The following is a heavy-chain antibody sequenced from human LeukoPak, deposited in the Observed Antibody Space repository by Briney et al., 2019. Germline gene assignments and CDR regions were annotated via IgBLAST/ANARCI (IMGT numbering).Heavy chain of an antibody. D-gene: IGHD3-22*01. CDR3: ARNAYYYDSSGYYRISYYFDY. CDR1: GGSISSYY. CDR2: IYYSGST. Sequence: SETLSLTCTVSGGSISSYYWSWIRQPPGKGLEWIGYIYYSGSTNYNPSLKSRVTISVDTSKNQFSLKLSSVTAADTAVYYCARNAYYYDSSGYYRISYYFDYWGQGTLVTVSS. J-gene: IGHJ4*02. V-gene: IGHV4-59*01.